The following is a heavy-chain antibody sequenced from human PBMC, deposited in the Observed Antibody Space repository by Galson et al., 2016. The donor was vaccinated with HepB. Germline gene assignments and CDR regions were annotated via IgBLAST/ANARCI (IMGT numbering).Heavy chain of an antibody. Sequence: SLRLSCAASGFTINSYSMKWVRQAPGKGLEWVSSISSSYSYIYYADSVKGRFTISRDNAKNSLYLQMNSLRAEDTAVYYRARLGPIAAADYWGQGTLVTVSS. D-gene: IGHD6-13*01. J-gene: IGHJ4*02. V-gene: IGHV3-21*01. CDR1: GFTINSYS. CDR3: ARLGPIAAADY. CDR2: ISSSYSYI.